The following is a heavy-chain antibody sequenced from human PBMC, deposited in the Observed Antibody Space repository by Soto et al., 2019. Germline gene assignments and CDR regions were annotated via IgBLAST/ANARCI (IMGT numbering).Heavy chain of an antibody. CDR2: IWYDGSNK. J-gene: IGHJ3*02. CDR1: GFTFSSYG. V-gene: IGHV3-33*01. Sequence: PGGSLRLSYAASGFTFSSYGMHWVRQAPGKGLEWVAVIWYDGSNKYYADSVKGRFTISRDNSKNTLYLQMNSLRAEDTAVYYCARDSNYDILTVWAFDIWGQGTMVTVSS. CDR3: ARDSNYDILTVWAFDI. D-gene: IGHD3-9*01.